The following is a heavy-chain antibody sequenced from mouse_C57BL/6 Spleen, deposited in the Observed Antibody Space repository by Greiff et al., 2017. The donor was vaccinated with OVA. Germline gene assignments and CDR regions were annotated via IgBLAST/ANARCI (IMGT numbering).Heavy chain of an antibody. CDR3: ARGYGYDGRRFGYAMDY. Sequence: EVQLVESGGGLVKPGGSLKLSCAASGFTFSDYGMHWVRQAPEKGLEWVAYISSGSSTIYYADTVKGRFTISRDNAKNTLFLQMTSLRSEDTAMYYCARGYGYDGRRFGYAMDYWGQGTSVTVSS. V-gene: IGHV5-17*01. CDR2: ISSGSSTI. CDR1: GFTFSDYG. D-gene: IGHD2-2*01. J-gene: IGHJ4*01.